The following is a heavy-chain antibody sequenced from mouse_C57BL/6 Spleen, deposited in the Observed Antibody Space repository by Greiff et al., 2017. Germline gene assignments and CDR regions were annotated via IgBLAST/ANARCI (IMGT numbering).Heavy chain of an antibody. Sequence: QVQLQQPGAELVMPGASVKLSCKASGYTFTSYWMHWVKQRPGQGLEWIGEIDPSDSYTNYNQKFKGKSTLTVDKSSSTAYMQLSSLTSEDSAVYYCARMAHGYFDVWGTGTTVTVSS. J-gene: IGHJ1*03. CDR2: IDPSDSYT. CDR3: ARMAHGYFDV. CDR1: GYTFTSYW. V-gene: IGHV1-69*01.